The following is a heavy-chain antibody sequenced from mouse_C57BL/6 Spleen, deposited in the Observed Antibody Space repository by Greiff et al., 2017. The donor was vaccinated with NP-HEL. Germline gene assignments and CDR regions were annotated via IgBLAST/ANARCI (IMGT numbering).Heavy chain of an antibody. V-gene: IGHV1-63*01. CDR1: GYTSTNYW. D-gene: IGHD2-5*01. CDR2: IYPGGGYT. CDR3: AREGPYSNYENYAMDY. Sequence: QVQLQQSGAELVRPGTSVKMSCKASGYTSTNYWIGWAKQRPGHGLEWIGDIYPGGGYTNYNEKFKGKATLTADKSSSTAYMQFSSLTSEDSAIYYCAREGPYSNYENYAMDYWGQGTSVTVSS. J-gene: IGHJ4*01.